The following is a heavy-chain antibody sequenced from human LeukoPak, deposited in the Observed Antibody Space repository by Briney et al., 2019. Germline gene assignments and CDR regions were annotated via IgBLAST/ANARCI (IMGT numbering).Heavy chain of an antibody. Sequence: SETLSLTCTVSGGSIGSGGYYWSWIRQHPGKGLEWIGYIYYSGSTYYNPSLKSRVTISVDTSKNQFSLKLSSVTAADTAVYYCASSYYYDSSGSGAFDIWGQGTMVTVSS. CDR1: GGSIGSGGYY. CDR2: IYYSGST. CDR3: ASSYYYDSSGSGAFDI. D-gene: IGHD3-22*01. V-gene: IGHV4-31*03. J-gene: IGHJ3*02.